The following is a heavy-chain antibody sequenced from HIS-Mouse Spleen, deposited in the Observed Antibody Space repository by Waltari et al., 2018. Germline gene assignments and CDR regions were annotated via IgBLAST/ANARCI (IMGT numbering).Heavy chain of an antibody. J-gene: IGHJ4*02. CDR2: ISYDGSNK. V-gene: IGHV3-30*18. Sequence: QVQLVESGGGVVQPGRSRRLSCAASGFPSGSFGMHWVRQAPGKGLEWVAVISYDGSNKYYADSVKGRFTISRDNSKNTLYLQMNSLRAEDTAVYYCAKASSGWLDYWGQGTLVTVSS. D-gene: IGHD6-19*01. CDR1: GFPSGSFG. CDR3: AKASSGWLDY.